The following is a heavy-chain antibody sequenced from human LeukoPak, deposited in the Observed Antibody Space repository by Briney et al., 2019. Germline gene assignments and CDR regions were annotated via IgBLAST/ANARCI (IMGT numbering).Heavy chain of an antibody. CDR2: IIPIFGTA. J-gene: IGHJ4*02. CDR3: AGDYGDCFDY. Sequence: PVASVKVSCKASGGTFSSYAISWVQQAPGQGLEWMGGIIPIFGTANYAQKFQGRVTITADKSTSTAYMELSSLRSEDTAVYYCAGDYGDCFDYWGQGTLVTVSS. V-gene: IGHV1-69*06. CDR1: GGTFSSYA. D-gene: IGHD4-17*01.